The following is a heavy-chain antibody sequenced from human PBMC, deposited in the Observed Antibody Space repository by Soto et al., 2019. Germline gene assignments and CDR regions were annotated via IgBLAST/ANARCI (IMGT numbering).Heavy chain of an antibody. CDR1: GFTFSSYA. D-gene: IGHD3-3*01. CDR3: AKDPPGLGSGYHSQGYFDY. CDR2: ISGSGGST. J-gene: IGHJ4*02. Sequence: EVQLLESGGGLVQPGGSLRLSCAASGFTFSSYAMSWVRQAPGKGLEWVSAISGSGGSTYYADSVKGRFTISRDNSKNTLYLQMNSLRAEDTAVYYCAKDPPGLGSGYHSQGYFDYWGQGTLVTVSS. V-gene: IGHV3-23*01.